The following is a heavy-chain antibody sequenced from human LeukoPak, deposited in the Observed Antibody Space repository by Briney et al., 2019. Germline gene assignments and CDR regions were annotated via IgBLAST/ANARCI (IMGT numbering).Heavy chain of an antibody. Sequence: ASVKVSCKASGYTFTSYDINWVRQATGQGLEWMGWMNPNSGNTSYAQKFQGRVTMTRNTSISTAYMELSSLRSEDTAVYYCARGTERITIFGVVITAGNWFDPWGQGTLVTVSS. CDR2: MNPNSGNT. CDR3: ARGTERITIFGVVITAGNWFDP. V-gene: IGHV1-8*01. CDR1: GYTFTSYD. D-gene: IGHD3-3*01. J-gene: IGHJ5*02.